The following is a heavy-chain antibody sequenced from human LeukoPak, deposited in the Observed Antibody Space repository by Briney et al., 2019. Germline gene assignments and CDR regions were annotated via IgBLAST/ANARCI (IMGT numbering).Heavy chain of an antibody. CDR3: ARATNNIVVVVAATFFDY. Sequence: SETLSLTCTVSGGSISSYYWSWIRQPPGKGLEWIGEINHSGSTNYNPSLKSRVTISVDTSKNQFSLKLSSVTAADTAVYYCARATNNIVVVVAATFFDYWGQGTLVTVSS. V-gene: IGHV4-34*01. J-gene: IGHJ4*02. CDR2: INHSGST. CDR1: GGSISSYY. D-gene: IGHD2-15*01.